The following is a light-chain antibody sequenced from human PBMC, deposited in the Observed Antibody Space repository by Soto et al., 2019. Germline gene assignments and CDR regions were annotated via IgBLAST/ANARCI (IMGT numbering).Light chain of an antibody. Sequence: QSVLTQPPPVSGSPGQSITISRIGTSSEVGGYNYVSWYQQHPGKAPKLMIYDVSNRPSGVSNRFSGSKSGNTASLTISGLQAEDEADYYCSSYISSSTPYVFGTGTKVTVL. CDR2: DVS. CDR3: SSYISSSTPYV. V-gene: IGLV2-14*01. CDR1: SSEVGGYNY. J-gene: IGLJ1*01.